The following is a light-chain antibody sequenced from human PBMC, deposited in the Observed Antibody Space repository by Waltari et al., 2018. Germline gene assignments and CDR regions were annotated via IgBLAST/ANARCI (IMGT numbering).Light chain of an antibody. Sequence: EIQMTQSPSSVSASVGDRVTITCRAGQDISSWLAWYQHKPGQAPNLLIYAVSTLQSGVPSRFSGSGSGTDFTLMISSLQPEDLATYYCQQGSTFPPTFGQGTKVEIK. CDR1: QDISSW. CDR3: QQGSTFPPT. V-gene: IGKV1-12*01. CDR2: AVS. J-gene: IGKJ1*01.